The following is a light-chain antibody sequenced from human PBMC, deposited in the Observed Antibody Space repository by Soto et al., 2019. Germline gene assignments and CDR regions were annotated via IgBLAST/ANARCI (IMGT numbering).Light chain of an antibody. V-gene: IGKV3-11*01. Sequence: EIVLTQSPATLSLSPGERATLSCRASQSVSSYLAWYQQKSGQAPRLLIFDASNRATGIPARFSGSGSGTDFTLTISSLEPEHFAVYSCQQRSNWPPTFGGRTKVEIK. CDR3: QQRSNWPPT. J-gene: IGKJ4*01. CDR2: DAS. CDR1: QSVSSY.